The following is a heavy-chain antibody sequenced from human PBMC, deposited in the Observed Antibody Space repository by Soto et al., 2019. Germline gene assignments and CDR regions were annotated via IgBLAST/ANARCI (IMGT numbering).Heavy chain of an antibody. Sequence: GGSLRLSCAASGFTFSNYGMHWVRQAPGKGLEWVAVILYGGTKEYYSDSVKGRFTISRDNSKDRLYLQMSSLRREDTGVYFCARGGTYGMDLWGQGTTVTVSS. CDR1: GFTFSNYG. CDR3: ARGGTYGMDL. D-gene: IGHD6-25*01. J-gene: IGHJ6*02. V-gene: IGHV3-30*03. CDR2: ILYGGTKE.